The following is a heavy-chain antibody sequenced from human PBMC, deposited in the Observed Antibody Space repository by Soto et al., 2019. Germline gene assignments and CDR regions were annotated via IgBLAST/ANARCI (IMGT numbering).Heavy chain of an antibody. CDR2: ISGSGAST. J-gene: IGHJ2*01. Sequence: EVQLLESGGGLVQPGGSLRLSCAASGFTFSSYAMSWVRQAPGKGLEWVSAISGSGASTYYANSVKGRFTISRDNSKNXLYLQMNSLRAEDTTVYDCAKVLGSSGWVYWYFDLWGRGTLVTVSS. CDR3: AKVLGSSGWVYWYFDL. V-gene: IGHV3-23*01. CDR1: GFTFSSYA. D-gene: IGHD6-19*01.